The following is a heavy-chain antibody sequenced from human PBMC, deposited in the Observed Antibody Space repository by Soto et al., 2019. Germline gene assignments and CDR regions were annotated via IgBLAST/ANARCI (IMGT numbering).Heavy chain of an antibody. D-gene: IGHD5-18*01. V-gene: IGHV3-30-3*01. CDR1: GFTFSSYA. Sequence: QVQLVESGGGVVQPGRSLRLSCAASGFTFSSYAMHWVRQAPGKGLEWVAVISYDGSNKYYADSVKGRFTISRDNSKNTLYLQMSSLRAEDTAVYYCARDPWIQLWLLREPAFDYWGQGTLVTVSS. J-gene: IGHJ4*02. CDR3: ARDPWIQLWLLREPAFDY. CDR2: ISYDGSNK.